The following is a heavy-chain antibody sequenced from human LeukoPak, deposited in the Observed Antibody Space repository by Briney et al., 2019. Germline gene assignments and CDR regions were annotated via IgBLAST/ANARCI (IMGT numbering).Heavy chain of an antibody. CDR1: GFFLTSYA. J-gene: IGHJ5*02. D-gene: IGHD2-21*02. Sequence: GGSLRLSCVGSGFFLTSYATSWVRLTPGKGLQWVAGMYADGSVTQYEDAVKGRFTISRDTSKNTLYLQMNSLRDDDTVLYYCVKDMTYGDGKWEFDLWGQGTPVTVSS. CDR2: MYADGSVT. CDR3: VKDMTYGDGKWEFDL. V-gene: IGHV3-23*03.